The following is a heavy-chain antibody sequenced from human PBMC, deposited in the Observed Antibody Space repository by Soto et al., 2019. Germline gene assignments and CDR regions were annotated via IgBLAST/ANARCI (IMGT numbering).Heavy chain of an antibody. Sequence: GASVKVSCKASGYAFTGHYMHWVRQAPGEGLEWMGWINPNSVGTNYAQKFQGRVTMTRDTSISTAYMELNRLRSDDTAVCYCAREPMVRAAHGFDIWGQGTMVTVS. CDR1: GYAFTGHY. V-gene: IGHV1-2*02. D-gene: IGHD3-10*01. J-gene: IGHJ3*02. CDR3: AREPMVRAAHGFDI. CDR2: INPNSVGT.